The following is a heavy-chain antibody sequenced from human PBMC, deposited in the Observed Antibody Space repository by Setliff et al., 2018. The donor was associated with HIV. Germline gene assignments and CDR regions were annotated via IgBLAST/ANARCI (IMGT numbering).Heavy chain of an antibody. V-gene: IGHV3-74*01. Sequence: VGSLRLSCAASGFTFSSYWMHWVRQAPGKGLVWVSSINSAGSSTNYADSVKGRFTISRDNAKNTLYLQMNSLRAEDTALYYCAKANSPFLIAAAGPGDDAFDIWGQGTMVTVSS. CDR3: AKANSPFLIAAAGPGDDAFDI. CDR2: INSAGSST. J-gene: IGHJ3*02. D-gene: IGHD6-13*01. CDR1: GFTFSSYW.